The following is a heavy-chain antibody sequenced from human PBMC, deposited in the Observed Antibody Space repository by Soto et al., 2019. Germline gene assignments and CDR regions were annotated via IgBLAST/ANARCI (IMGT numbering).Heavy chain of an antibody. Sequence: QVQLVQSGAEVKKPGASVKVSCKASGYTFTSYGISWVRQATGQGLEWMGWISAYNGNTNYAQKLQGRVTMTTDTSTITAYRVWGSVRSDDTAVYYCARDRGYSGYYIGDFDYWGQGTLVTVSS. CDR1: GYTFTSYG. CDR3: ARDRGYSGYYIGDFDY. J-gene: IGHJ4*02. V-gene: IGHV1-18*01. D-gene: IGHD5-12*01. CDR2: ISAYNGNT.